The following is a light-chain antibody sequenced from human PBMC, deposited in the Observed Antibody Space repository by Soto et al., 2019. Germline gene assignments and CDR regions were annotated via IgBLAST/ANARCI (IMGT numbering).Light chain of an antibody. CDR2: DVS. CDR3: ISYTTISTYV. Sequence: QSVLTQPASVSGPPGQSIAISCTGTSSDVGSYNYVSWYQHHPGKAPKVMIYDVSNRPSGVSNRFSGSKSGNTASLTISGLQAEDEADYYCISYTTISTYVFGTGTKVTVL. V-gene: IGLV2-14*03. J-gene: IGLJ1*01. CDR1: SSDVGSYNY.